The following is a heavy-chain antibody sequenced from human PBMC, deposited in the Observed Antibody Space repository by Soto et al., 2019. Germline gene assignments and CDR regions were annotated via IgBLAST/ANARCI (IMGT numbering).Heavy chain of an antibody. J-gene: IGHJ6*02. V-gene: IGHV1-69*01. D-gene: IGHD2-15*01. CDR1: GGTFSSYA. CDR2: IIPIFGTA. CDR3: ARVVSGGNFYYYSGMDV. Sequence: QVQLVQSGAEVKKPGSSVKVSCKASGGTFSSYAISWVRQAPGQGLEWMGGIIPIFGTANYAQKFQGRVTITADESTSTAYMELSSLRSEDTAVYYCARVVSGGNFYYYSGMDVWGQGTTVTVSS.